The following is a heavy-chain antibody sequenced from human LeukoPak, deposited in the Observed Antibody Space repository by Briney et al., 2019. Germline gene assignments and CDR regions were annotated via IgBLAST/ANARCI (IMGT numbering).Heavy chain of an antibody. CDR2: ISGSGGST. D-gene: IGHD2-2*01. CDR1: GFTFSSYA. Sequence: GGSLRLSCAASGFTFSSYAMSWVRQAPGKGLEWVSAISGSGGSTYYADSVKGRFTISRDNSKNTLYLQMNSLRAEDTAVYYCAKERRGYCSSTSCYEGFDYWGQGTLVTVSS. J-gene: IGHJ4*02. V-gene: IGHV3-23*01. CDR3: AKERRGYCSSTSCYEGFDY.